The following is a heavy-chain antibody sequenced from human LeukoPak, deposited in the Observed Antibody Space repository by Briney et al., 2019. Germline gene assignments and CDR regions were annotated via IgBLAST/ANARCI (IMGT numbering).Heavy chain of an antibody. J-gene: IGHJ4*02. CDR2: INPNSGGT. Sequence: VASVKVSCKASGYTFTGYYMHWVRQAPGQGLEWMGRINPNSGGTNYAQKFQGRVAMTRDTSISTAYMELSRLRSDDTAVYYCARTRSWNQFDYWGQGTLVTVSS. D-gene: IGHD6-13*01. V-gene: IGHV1-2*06. CDR1: GYTFTGYY. CDR3: ARTRSWNQFDY.